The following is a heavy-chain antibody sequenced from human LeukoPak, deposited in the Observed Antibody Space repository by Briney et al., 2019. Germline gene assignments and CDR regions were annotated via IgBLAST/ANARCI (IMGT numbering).Heavy chain of an antibody. D-gene: IGHD3/OR15-3a*01. CDR3: ARERKRTDFDY. V-gene: IGHV4-39*02. Sequence: SETLSLTCTVSGGSISSSSYYWGWIRQPPGKGLEWIGSIYYSGSTYYNPSLKSRVTISVDTSKNQFSLKLSSVTAADTAVYYCARERKRTDFDYWGQGTLVTVSS. J-gene: IGHJ4*02. CDR1: GGSISSSSYY. CDR2: IYYSGST.